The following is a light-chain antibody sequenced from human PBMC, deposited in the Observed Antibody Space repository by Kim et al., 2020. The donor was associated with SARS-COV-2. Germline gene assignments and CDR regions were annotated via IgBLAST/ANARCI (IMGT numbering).Light chain of an antibody. CDR2: GAS. J-gene: IGKJ1*01. CDR3: QQYSSSPAT. CDR1: QSVSSNY. Sequence: SPGERGTLSCRASQSVSSNYVAWYQQKPGQAPRLLIYGASSRATGIPDRFSGSGSGTDFTLTITRLEPEDFAVYYCQQYSSSPATFGQGTKVDIK. V-gene: IGKV3-20*01.